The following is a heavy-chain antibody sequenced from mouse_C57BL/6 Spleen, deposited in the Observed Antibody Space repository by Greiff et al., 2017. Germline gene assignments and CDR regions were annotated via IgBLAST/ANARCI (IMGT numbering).Heavy chain of an antibody. CDR3: ASFWDRFAY. V-gene: IGHV2-6*01. J-gene: IGHJ3*01. Sequence: VKVVESGPGLVAPSQSLSITCTVSGFSLTSYGVDWVRQSPGKGLEWLGVIWGVGSTNYNSALKSRLSISKDNSKSQVFLKMNSLQTDDTAMYYCASFWDRFAYWGQGTLVTVSA. D-gene: IGHD4-1*01. CDR2: IWGVGST. CDR1: GFSLTSYG.